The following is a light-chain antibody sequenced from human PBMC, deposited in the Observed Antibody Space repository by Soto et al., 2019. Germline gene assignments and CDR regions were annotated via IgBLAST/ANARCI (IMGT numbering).Light chain of an antibody. CDR1: SGSIASND. CDR2: ENN. CDR3: QSYDSSTVV. V-gene: IGLV6-57*04. J-gene: IGLJ2*01. Sequence: NFMLTQPHSVSESPGKTVTISCTRSSGSIASNDVQWYQQRPGSAPTTVIYENNQRPSGVPDRFSGSTDGSSNSASLTISGLQTEDEADYYCQSYDSSTVVFGGGTKRTVL.